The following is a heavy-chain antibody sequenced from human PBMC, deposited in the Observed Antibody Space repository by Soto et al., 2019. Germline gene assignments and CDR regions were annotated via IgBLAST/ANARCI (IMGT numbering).Heavy chain of an antibody. Sequence: SETLFLTCAVYGGSFSGYSWSWIRQPPGKGLEWIGEINHSGSTHYNPSLKSRVTISVDTSRNQFSLKLSSMTAADTALYYCAREGNLGRWIQPLDSWGQGTLVTVSS. CDR2: INHSGST. CDR3: AREGNLGRWIQPLDS. CDR1: GGSFSGYS. D-gene: IGHD2-2*03. V-gene: IGHV4-34*01. J-gene: IGHJ4*02.